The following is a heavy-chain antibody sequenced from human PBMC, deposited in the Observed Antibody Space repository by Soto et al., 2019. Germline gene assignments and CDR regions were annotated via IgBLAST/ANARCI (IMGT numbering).Heavy chain of an antibody. V-gene: IGHV4-39*01. D-gene: IGHD3-22*01. CDR1: GGSISSSSYY. CDR2: IYYSGGT. Sequence: SETLSLTCTVSGGSISSSSYYWGWIRQPPGKGLEWIGSIYYSGGTYYNPSLKSRVTISVDTSKNQFSLKLSTVTAADTAVYYCASISRRGSGRRKAGYYYDSSGYWQSYYYYSMDVWGQETTVTVSS. CDR3: ASISRRGSGRRKAGYYYDSSGYWQSYYYYSMDV. J-gene: IGHJ6*02.